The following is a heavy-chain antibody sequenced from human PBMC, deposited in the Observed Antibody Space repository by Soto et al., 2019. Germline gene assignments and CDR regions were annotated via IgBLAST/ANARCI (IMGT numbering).Heavy chain of an antibody. CDR3: ARDGGTAMVLDP. Sequence: SETLSLTCTVSGGSISSYYWSWIRQPPGKGLEWIGYIYYSGSTNYNPSLKSRVTISVDTSKNQFSLNLSSVTAADTAMYYCARDGGTAMVLDPWGQGTLVTVS. D-gene: IGHD5-18*01. CDR2: IYYSGST. V-gene: IGHV4-59*12. CDR1: GGSISSYY. J-gene: IGHJ5*02.